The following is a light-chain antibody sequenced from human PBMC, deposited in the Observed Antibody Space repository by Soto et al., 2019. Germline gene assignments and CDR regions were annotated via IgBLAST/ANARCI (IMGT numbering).Light chain of an antibody. V-gene: IGKV3-11*01. CDR3: QQRGNWPQT. J-gene: IGKJ1*01. Sequence: EVVLTQSPATLSLSPGERATLSCRASQNIYNYIAWYQQTPGQSPRLLIYDASNRATGIPARFSGSGSRTDLTLTILRLEPEDFAFYYCQQRGNWPQTFGQGTKVEV. CDR1: QNIYNY. CDR2: DAS.